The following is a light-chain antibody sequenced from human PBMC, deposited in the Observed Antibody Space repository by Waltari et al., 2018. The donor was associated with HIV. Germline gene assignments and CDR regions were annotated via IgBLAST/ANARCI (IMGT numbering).Light chain of an antibody. CDR3: QSVDSKDSHYV. J-gene: IGLJ1*01. CDR2: KDS. Sequence: SYELTQPPSVSVSPGQTARITCSGETLADQYVYWYQQKSGQAPGLVMYKDSARPSGIPERLDGSTTGTTVTLIISGVQAEDEADYYCQSVDSKDSHYVFGTGTKVTVL. V-gene: IGLV3-25*03. CDR1: TLADQY.